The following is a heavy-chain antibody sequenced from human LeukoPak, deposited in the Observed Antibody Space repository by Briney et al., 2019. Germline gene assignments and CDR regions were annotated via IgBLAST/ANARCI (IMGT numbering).Heavy chain of an antibody. V-gene: IGHV4-4*07. Sequence: SETLSLTCTVSGGSISSYYWSWIRQPAGKGLEWIGRIYISGSTDYNPSLKSRVTISVDTSKNQFSLKLSSVTAADTAVYYCARLEDAGYHFDYWGQGTLVTVSS. CDR3: ARLEDAGYHFDY. J-gene: IGHJ4*02. D-gene: IGHD5-12*01. CDR2: IYISGST. CDR1: GGSISSYY.